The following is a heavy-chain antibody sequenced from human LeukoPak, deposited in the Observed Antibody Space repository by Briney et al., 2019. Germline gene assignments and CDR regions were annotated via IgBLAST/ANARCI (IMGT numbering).Heavy chain of an antibody. V-gene: IGHV3-30*04. CDR2: ISHDGSNK. CDR1: GFTFSNYA. CDR3: AELGITMIGGV. D-gene: IGHD3-10*02. Sequence: GGSLRLSCAASGFTFSNYAIHWVRQAPGKGLEWVAVISHDGSNKYYADSVKGRFTISRDNAKNSLYLQMNSLRAEDTAVYYCAELGITMIGGVWGKGTTVTISS. J-gene: IGHJ6*04.